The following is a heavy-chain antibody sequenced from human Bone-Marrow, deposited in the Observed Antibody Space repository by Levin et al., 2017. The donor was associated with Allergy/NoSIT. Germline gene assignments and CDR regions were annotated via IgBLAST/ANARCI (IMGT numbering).Heavy chain of an antibody. CDR3: ARGRGSLEWVFDY. CDR2: AYYTGST. Sequence: SETLSLTCTISGDSIGTYYWTWIRQSPGEGLEWIGYAYYTGSTDYNPSLKSRVTISLDAAKNQFSLNVHSLTAADTALYYCARGRGSLEWVFDYWGQGILVTVSS. V-gene: IGHV4-59*01. J-gene: IGHJ4*02. CDR1: GDSIGTYY. D-gene: IGHD3-3*01.